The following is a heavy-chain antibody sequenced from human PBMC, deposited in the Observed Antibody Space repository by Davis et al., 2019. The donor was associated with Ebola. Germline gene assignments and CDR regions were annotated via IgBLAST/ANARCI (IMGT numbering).Heavy chain of an antibody. Sequence: PSETLSLTCTVSGGSISSGGYYWSWIRQHPGKGLEWIGYIYYSGSTYYNPSLKSRVTISVDTSKNQFSLKLSSVTAADTAVYYCARGRGVVVTAIWYYFDYWGQGTLVTVSS. CDR3: ARGRGVVVTAIWYYFDY. J-gene: IGHJ4*02. D-gene: IGHD2-21*02. CDR1: GGSISSGGYY. V-gene: IGHV4-31*03. CDR2: IYYSGST.